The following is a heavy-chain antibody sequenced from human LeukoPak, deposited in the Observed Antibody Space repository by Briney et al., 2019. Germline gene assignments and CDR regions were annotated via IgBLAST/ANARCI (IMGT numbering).Heavy chain of an antibody. CDR1: GGTFSSYA. Sequence: ASVKVSCKASGGTFSSYAISWVRQAPGQGLEWMGGIIPIFGTANYAQKFQGRVTITTDESTSTAYMELSSLRSEDTAVYYCARGLHSSSWSYYYYYMDVWGKGTTVTVSS. J-gene: IGHJ6*03. D-gene: IGHD6-13*01. V-gene: IGHV1-69*05. CDR3: ARGLHSSSWSYYYYYMDV. CDR2: IIPIFGTA.